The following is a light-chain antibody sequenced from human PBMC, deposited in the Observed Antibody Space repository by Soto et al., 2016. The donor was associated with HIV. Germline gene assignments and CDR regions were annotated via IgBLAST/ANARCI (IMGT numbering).Light chain of an antibody. CDR3: QVWDSSTNHVV. J-gene: IGLJ2*01. Sequence: SYELTQPPSVSVAPGKTARIACGGNNIGSKSVHWYQQKPGQAPVLVVYDDSDRPSGIPERFSGANSGNSATLTISRVEAGDEADYFCQVWDSSTNHVVFGGGTKLTVL. CDR2: DDS. CDR1: NIGSKS. V-gene: IGLV3-21*03.